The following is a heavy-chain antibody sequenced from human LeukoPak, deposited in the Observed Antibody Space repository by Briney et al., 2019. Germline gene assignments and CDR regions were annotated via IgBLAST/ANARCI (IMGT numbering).Heavy chain of an antibody. D-gene: IGHD3-16*01. CDR1: GGSITSRSYY. CDR3: ARDGGSYSDIAEYFQH. J-gene: IGHJ1*01. CDR2: IYYSGST. V-gene: IGHV4-39*02. Sequence: PSETLSLTCTVSGGSITSRSYYWGWIRQPPGKGLEWIGSIYYSGSTYYNPSLKSRVTISVDTSKNQFSLNLSSVTAADTAVYYCARDGGSYSDIAEYFQHWGQGTLVTVSS.